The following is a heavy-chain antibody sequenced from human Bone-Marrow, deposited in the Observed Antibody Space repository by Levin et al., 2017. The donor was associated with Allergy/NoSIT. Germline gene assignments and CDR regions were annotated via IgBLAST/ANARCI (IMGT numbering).Heavy chain of an antibody. D-gene: IGHD3-10*01. J-gene: IGHJ6*02. V-gene: IGHV3-33*01. Sequence: GESLKISCAASGFTFSSYGMHWVRQAPGKGLEWVAVIWYDGSNKYYADSVKGRFTISRDNSKNTLYLQMNSLRAEDTAVYYCARNGAGGFGELLRNYYYGMDVWGQGTTVTVSS. CDR2: IWYDGSNK. CDR3: ARNGAGGFGELLRNYYYGMDV. CDR1: GFTFSSYG.